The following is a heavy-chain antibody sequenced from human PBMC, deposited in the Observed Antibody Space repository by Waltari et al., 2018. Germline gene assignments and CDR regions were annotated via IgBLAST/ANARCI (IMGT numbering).Heavy chain of an antibody. CDR2: INHSGST. CDR3: ARGDGLLWFGELIHYFDY. J-gene: IGHJ4*02. V-gene: IGHV4-34*01. CDR1: GGSFSGYY. D-gene: IGHD3-10*01. Sequence: QVQLQESGPGLVKPSETLSLTCAVYGGSFSGYYWSWIRQPPGQGLEWIGEINHSGSTKYSPSLKRRVTISVDTSKNQFSLKLSSVTAEDTAVYYCARGDGLLWFGELIHYFDYWGQGTLVTVSS.